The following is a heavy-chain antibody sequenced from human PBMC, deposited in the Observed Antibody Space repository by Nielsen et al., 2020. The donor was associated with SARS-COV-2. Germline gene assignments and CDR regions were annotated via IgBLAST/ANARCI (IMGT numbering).Heavy chain of an antibody. CDR1: GFTFSSYE. V-gene: IGHV3-21*01. D-gene: IGHD3-9*01. CDR3: ARGRSYDILTGYYWDFDY. CDR2: ISSSSSYI. J-gene: IGHJ4*02. Sequence: GESLKISCAASGFTFSSYEMNWVRQAPGKGLEWVSSISSSSSYIYYADSVKGRFTISRDNAKNSLYLQMNSLRAEDTAVYYCARGRSYDILTGYYWDFDYWGQGTLVTVSS.